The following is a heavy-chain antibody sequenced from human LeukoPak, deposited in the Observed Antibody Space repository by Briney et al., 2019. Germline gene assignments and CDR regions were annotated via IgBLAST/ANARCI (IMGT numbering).Heavy chain of an antibody. CDR1: GDSISSYY. D-gene: IGHD4-11*01. Sequence: SETLSLTCAVSGDSISSYYWSWIRQPPGKGLEWIGYIHSGGSTNCSPSLKSRVTISIDTSKSQLSLRVNSVTAADTAVYYCARSPRTTVTTYDYWGRGTLVTVSS. J-gene: IGHJ4*02. CDR3: ARSPRTTVTTYDY. CDR2: IHSGGST. V-gene: IGHV4-59*01.